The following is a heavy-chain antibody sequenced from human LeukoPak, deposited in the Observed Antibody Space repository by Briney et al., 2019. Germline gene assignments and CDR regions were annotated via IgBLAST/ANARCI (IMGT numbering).Heavy chain of an antibody. CDR3: ATASRDGYHIPLDY. CDR1: GYTLTELS. V-gene: IGHV1-24*01. Sequence: ASVKVSCKVSGYTLTELSMHWVRQAPGKGLEWMGGFDPEDGETIYAQKFQGRVTMTEDTSTDTAYMELSSLGSEDTAVYYCATASRDGYHIPLDYWGQGTLVTVSS. J-gene: IGHJ4*02. D-gene: IGHD5-24*01. CDR2: FDPEDGET.